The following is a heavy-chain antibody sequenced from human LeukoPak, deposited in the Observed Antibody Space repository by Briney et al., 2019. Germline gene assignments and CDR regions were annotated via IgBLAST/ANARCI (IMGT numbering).Heavy chain of an antibody. V-gene: IGHV7-4-1*02. Sequence: ASVKVSCKASGYTFTSYAMNWVRQAPGQGLEWMGWINTNTGNPTYAQGFTGRFVLSLDTSVSTAYLQISSLKAEDTAVYYCARGYCSSTSCYLDEYYFDYWGQGTLVTVSS. J-gene: IGHJ4*02. CDR2: INTNTGNP. CDR1: GYTFTSYA. CDR3: ARGYCSSTSCYLDEYYFDY. D-gene: IGHD2-2*01.